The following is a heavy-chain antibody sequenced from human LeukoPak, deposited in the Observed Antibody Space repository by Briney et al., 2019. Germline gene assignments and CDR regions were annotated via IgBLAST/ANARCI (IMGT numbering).Heavy chain of an antibody. CDR2: IIPILGIA. V-gene: IGHV1-69*04. J-gene: IGHJ6*02. CDR1: GGTFSSYA. D-gene: IGHD6-19*01. Sequence: GASVTVSCKASGGTFSSYAISWVRQAPGQGLEWMGRIIPILGIANYAQKLQGRVTMTTDTSTSTAYMELRSLRSDDTAVYYCARAVAGILNYYYYGMDVWGQGTTVTVSS. CDR3: ARAVAGILNYYYYGMDV.